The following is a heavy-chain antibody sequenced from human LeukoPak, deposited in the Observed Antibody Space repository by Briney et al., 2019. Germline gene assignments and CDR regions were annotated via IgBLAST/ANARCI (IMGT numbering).Heavy chain of an antibody. Sequence: ASVKVSCEASGYTFTSYEIKWVRQDTGPGLEWMGWMNPNSGNTGYAQKFQGRVTMTRNTSVGTAYMERSSLRSEAAAVYYCARGPPGRPGYWGQGTLVTVSS. CDR3: ARGPPGRPGY. V-gene: IGHV1-8*01. J-gene: IGHJ4*02. CDR1: GYTFTSYE. CDR2: MNPNSGNT.